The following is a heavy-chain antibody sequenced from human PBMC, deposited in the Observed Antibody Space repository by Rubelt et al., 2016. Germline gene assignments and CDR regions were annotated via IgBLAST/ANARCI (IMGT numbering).Heavy chain of an antibody. CDR1: GFTFSAYW. J-gene: IGHJ5*02. Sequence: EVQLVESGGGLVQPGGSLRLSCAASGFTFSAYWMSWVRQTPGKGLEWVANIKYDGSEEYYVDSVKGRFTISRDNAKNSVYLQMNSLRAEETAVDYCATGATVRSNWFDPWGQGTLVTVSS. CDR2: IKYDGSEE. CDR3: ATGATVRSNWFDP. D-gene: IGHD4-17*01. V-gene: IGHV3-7*01.